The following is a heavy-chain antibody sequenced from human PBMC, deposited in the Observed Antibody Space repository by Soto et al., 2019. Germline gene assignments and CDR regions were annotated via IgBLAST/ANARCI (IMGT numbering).Heavy chain of an antibody. CDR3: TYSVPSAMDYFDF. D-gene: IGHD2-8*01. Sequence: SGPTLVHPTQTLPLTCTFSGFSLSTSGGGVGWIRQPPGKALEWLALIYWDDDKFYSQSLKSRLSITKDTSNNQVVLTVTNMDPVDTATYYCTYSVPSAMDYFDFWGQGTLVTVSS. J-gene: IGHJ4*02. V-gene: IGHV2-5*02. CDR2: IYWDDDK. CDR1: GFSLSTSGGG.